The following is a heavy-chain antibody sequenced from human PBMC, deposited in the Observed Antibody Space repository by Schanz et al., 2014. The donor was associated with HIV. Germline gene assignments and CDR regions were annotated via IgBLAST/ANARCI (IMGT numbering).Heavy chain of an antibody. Sequence: EMQLVESGGGLVQPGGALRLSCVASGFKFSDSWMHWVRQTPGKGLVWVSRISRDGKTANKADSVKGRFTVSRDNAKNRLYLQMNNLTAGDTAVYYCARDKGGGRDYWGQGTLVTVSS. CDR1: GFKFSDSW. CDR2: ISRDGKTA. D-gene: IGHD2-15*01. V-gene: IGHV3-74*01. J-gene: IGHJ4*02. CDR3: ARDKGGGRDY.